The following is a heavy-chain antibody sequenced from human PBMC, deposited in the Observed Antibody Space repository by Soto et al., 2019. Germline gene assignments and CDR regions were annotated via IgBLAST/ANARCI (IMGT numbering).Heavy chain of an antibody. V-gene: IGHV1-69*13. CDR2: IIPIFGTA. D-gene: IGHD2-2*02. CDR1: GGTFSSYA. Sequence: SVKVSCKASGGTFSSYAISWVRQAPGQGLEWTGGIIPIFGTANYAQKFQGRVTITADESTSTAYMELSSLRSEDTAVYYCARIPGIDIVVVPAAIWGNYYYGMDVWGQGTTVTVLL. J-gene: IGHJ6*02. CDR3: ARIPGIDIVVVPAAIWGNYYYGMDV.